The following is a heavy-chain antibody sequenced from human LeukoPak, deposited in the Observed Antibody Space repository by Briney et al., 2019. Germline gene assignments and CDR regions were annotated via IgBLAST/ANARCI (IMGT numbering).Heavy chain of an antibody. CDR1: GYTSTSYY. CDR3: ARALATYYYDSSGYQGGYFQH. V-gene: IGHV1-46*01. D-gene: IGHD3-22*01. J-gene: IGHJ1*01. Sequence: ASVKVSCKASGYTSTSYYMHWVRQAPGQGLEWMGIINPSGGSTSYAQKFQGRVTMTRDTSTSTVYMELSSLRSEDTAVYYCARALATYYYDSSGYQGGYFQHWGQGTLVTVSS. CDR2: INPSGGST.